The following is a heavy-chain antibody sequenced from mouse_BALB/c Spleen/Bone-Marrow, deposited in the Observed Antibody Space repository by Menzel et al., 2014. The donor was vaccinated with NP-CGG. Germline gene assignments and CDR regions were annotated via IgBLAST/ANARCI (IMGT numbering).Heavy chain of an antibody. CDR1: GFTFTNYY. V-gene: IGHV7-3*02. J-gene: IGHJ1*01. CDR2: IRNKANGYTT. Sequence: DVKLVESVGGLVQPGGSLRLSCATSGFTFTNYYMSWVRQPPGKALEWLGFIRNKANGYTTEYSASVKGRFTISRDNSQSILYLQMNTLRAEDSATYYCAREIINDYHWYFDVWGAGTTVTVSS. D-gene: IGHD2-4*01. CDR3: AREIINDYHWYFDV.